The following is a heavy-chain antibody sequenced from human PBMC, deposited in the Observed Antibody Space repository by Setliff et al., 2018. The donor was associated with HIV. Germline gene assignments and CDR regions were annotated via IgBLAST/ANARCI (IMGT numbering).Heavy chain of an antibody. D-gene: IGHD1-26*01. CDR2: FDPEDGET. CDR1: GYTLTELS. V-gene: IGHV1-24*01. Sequence: GASVKVSCKVSGYTLTELSMHWVRQAPGKGLEWMGGFDPEDGETIYAQKFQGRVTMTEDTSTDTAYMELSSLRSEDTAVYYCATGHQSVLRYSGTGGAFDIWGQGTMVTVSS. CDR3: ATGHQSVLRYSGTGGAFDI. J-gene: IGHJ3*02.